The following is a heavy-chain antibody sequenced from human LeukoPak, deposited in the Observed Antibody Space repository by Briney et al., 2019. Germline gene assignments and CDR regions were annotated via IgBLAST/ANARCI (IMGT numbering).Heavy chain of an antibody. J-gene: IGHJ4*02. D-gene: IGHD2-15*01. CDR2: IKEDGSEE. CDR1: GFTFSNYW. Sequence: GGSLRLSCAASGFTFSNYWMNGIRQAPGKGLEWVANIKEDGSEEYYVDSVKGRFTISRDNAKNTLYLQMNSLRAEDTAVYFCARDYCSGGSCFFNWGQGTLVTVSS. V-gene: IGHV3-7*01. CDR3: ARDYCSGGSCFFN.